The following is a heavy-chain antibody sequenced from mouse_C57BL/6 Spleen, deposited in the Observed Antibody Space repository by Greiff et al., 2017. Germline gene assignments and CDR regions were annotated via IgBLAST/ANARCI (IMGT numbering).Heavy chain of an antibody. CDR3: ARGGYVGALDY. CDR2: IYPGDGDT. CDR1: GYAFSSSW. V-gene: IGHV1-82*01. Sequence: VQLQQSGPELVKPGASVKISCKASGYAFSSSWMNWVKQRPGKGLEWIGRIYPGDGDTNYNEKFKGKATLTADKSSSTAYMQLSSLTSEDSAVYFCARGGYVGALDYWGQGTSVTVSS. J-gene: IGHJ4*01. D-gene: IGHD2-2*01.